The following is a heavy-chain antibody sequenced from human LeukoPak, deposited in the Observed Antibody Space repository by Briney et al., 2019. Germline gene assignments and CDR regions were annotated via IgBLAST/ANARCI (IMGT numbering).Heavy chain of an antibody. CDR3: ARANPGYSSSWYRPRGNWFDP. CDR1: GGSFSGYY. D-gene: IGHD6-13*01. J-gene: IGHJ5*02. V-gene: IGHV4-34*01. CDR2: INHSGST. Sequence: SETLSLTCAVYGGSFSGYYWSWIRQPPGKGLEWIGEINHSGSTNYNPSLKNRVTISVDTSKNQFSLKLSSVTAADTAVYYCARANPGYSSSWYRPRGNWFDPWGQGTLVTVSS.